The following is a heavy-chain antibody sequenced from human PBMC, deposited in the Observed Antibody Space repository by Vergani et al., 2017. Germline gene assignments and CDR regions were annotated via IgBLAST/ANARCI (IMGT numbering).Heavy chain of an antibody. CDR1: GFTFSDYY. CDR3: ARDSCSSTSCYTYYYYYYMDV. Sequence: QVQLVESGGGLVKPGGSLRLSCAASGFTFSDYYMSWIRQAPGKGLEWVSYISSSGSTIYYADSVKGRFTISRDNAKTSLYLQMNSLRAEDTAVYYCARDSCSSTSCYTYYYYYYMDVWGKGTTVTVSS. J-gene: IGHJ6*03. V-gene: IGHV3-11*01. D-gene: IGHD2-2*01. CDR2: ISSSGSTI.